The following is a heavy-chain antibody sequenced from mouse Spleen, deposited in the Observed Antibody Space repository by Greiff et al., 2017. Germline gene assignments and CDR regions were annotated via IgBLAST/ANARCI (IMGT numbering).Heavy chain of an antibody. D-gene: IGHD4-1*01. J-gene: IGHJ2*01. CDR1: GFTFSSYA. Sequence: EVKVVESGGGLVKPGGSLKLSCAASGFTFSSYAMSWVRQTPEKRLEWVATISDGGSYTYYPDNVKGRFTISRDNAKNNLYLQMSHLKSEDTAMYYCARELGYYFDYWGQGTTLTVSS. V-gene: IGHV5-4*01. CDR2: ISDGGSYT. CDR3: ARELGYYFDY.